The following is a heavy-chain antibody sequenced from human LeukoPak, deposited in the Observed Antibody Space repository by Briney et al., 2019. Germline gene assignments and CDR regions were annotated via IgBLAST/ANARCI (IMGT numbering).Heavy chain of an antibody. J-gene: IGHJ5*02. V-gene: IGHV1-18*01. Sequence: ASVKVSCKASGGTFSSYAISWVRQAPGQGLEWMGWISAYNGNTNYAQKLQGRVTMTTDTSTSTAYMELRSLRSDDTAVYYCARARGSYDFWSGYYLPYNWFDPWGQGTLVTVSS. D-gene: IGHD3-3*01. CDR3: ARARGSYDFWSGYYLPYNWFDP. CDR1: GGTFSSYA. CDR2: ISAYNGNT.